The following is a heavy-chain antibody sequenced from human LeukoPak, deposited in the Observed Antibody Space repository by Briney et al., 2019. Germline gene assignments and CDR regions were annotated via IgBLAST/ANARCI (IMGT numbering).Heavy chain of an antibody. Sequence: ASVKVSCKASGYTFTSYYMHWVRQAPGQGLEWMGIINPSGGSTSYAQKFQGRVTITADESTSTAYMELSSLRSEDTAAYYCAITPGYYDSSGYYFRWFDPWGQGTLVTVSS. D-gene: IGHD3-22*01. J-gene: IGHJ5*02. V-gene: IGHV1-46*01. CDR3: AITPGYYDSSGYYFRWFDP. CDR1: GYTFTSYY. CDR2: INPSGGST.